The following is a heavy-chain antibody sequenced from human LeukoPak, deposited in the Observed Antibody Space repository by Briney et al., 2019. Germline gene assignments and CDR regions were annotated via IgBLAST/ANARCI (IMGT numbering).Heavy chain of an antibody. CDR2: INPNSGGT. D-gene: IGHD5-24*01. V-gene: IGHV1-2*02. Sequence: GASVKVSCKASGYTFTDYCMHWVRQAPGQGLEWMGWINPNSGGTNYAQKFQGRVTMTRDTSISTAYMELSRLRSDDTAMYYCAPEAGYNYDYWGQGTLVTVSS. J-gene: IGHJ4*02. CDR3: APEAGYNYDY. CDR1: GYTFTDYC.